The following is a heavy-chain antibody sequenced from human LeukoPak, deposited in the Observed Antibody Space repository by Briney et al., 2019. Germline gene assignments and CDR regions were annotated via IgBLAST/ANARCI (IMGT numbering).Heavy chain of an antibody. Sequence: GGSLRLSCAASGFTFSSYCMDWVRQTPGKGLEWVSSISSSSSYIYYADSVKGRFTISRDNAKNSLYLQMNSLRAEDTAVYYCARAPYYYGSGNNWFDPWGQGTLVTVSS. CDR1: GFTFSSYC. D-gene: IGHD3-10*01. J-gene: IGHJ5*02. CDR3: ARAPYYYGSGNNWFDP. V-gene: IGHV3-21*01. CDR2: ISSSSSYI.